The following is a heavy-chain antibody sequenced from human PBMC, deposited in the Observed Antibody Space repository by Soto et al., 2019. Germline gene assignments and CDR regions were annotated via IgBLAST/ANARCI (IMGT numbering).Heavy chain of an antibody. Sequence: GGSLRLSCAASGFTFSSYAMSWVRQAPGKGLEWVSGISDSGGSTYYADSVKGRFTISRDNSKNTLYLQMNSLGAEDTAVYYCAKGTYYYGSAPYYFDYWGQGTLVTVSS. CDR2: ISDSGGST. D-gene: IGHD3-10*01. CDR1: GFTFSSYA. CDR3: AKGTYYYGSAPYYFDY. V-gene: IGHV3-23*01. J-gene: IGHJ4*02.